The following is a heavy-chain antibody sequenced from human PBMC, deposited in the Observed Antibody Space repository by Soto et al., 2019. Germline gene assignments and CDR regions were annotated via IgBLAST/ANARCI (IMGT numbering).Heavy chain of an antibody. V-gene: IGHV3-30*18. CDR3: AKDGSDYGHSGHLAY. D-gene: IGHD4-17*01. CDR2: ISYDGSNK. J-gene: IGHJ4*02. CDR1: GFTFSSYG. Sequence: GGSLRLSCAASGFTFSSYGMHWVRQAPGKGLEWVAVISYDGSNKYYADSVKGRFTISRDNSKNTLYLQMNSLRAEDTAVYYCAKDGSDYGHSGHLAYWGQGTLVTVSS.